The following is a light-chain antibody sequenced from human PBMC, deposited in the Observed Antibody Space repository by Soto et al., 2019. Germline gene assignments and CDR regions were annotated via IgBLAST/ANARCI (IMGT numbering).Light chain of an antibody. CDR1: QSVSSY. CDR2: GAS. V-gene: IGKV3-20*01. CDR3: QQYGHSPKT. Sequence: EILLTQSPATLSLSPGERATLSCRASQSVSSYLAWYQQKPGQAPRLLIYGASSRATGIPDRFSGSGSGTDFTLTISSLEPEDCAVYYCQQYGHSPKTFGQGTKVDIK. J-gene: IGKJ1*01.